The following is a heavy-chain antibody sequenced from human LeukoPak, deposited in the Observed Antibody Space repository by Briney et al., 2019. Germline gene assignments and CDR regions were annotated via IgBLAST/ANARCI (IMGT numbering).Heavy chain of an antibody. Sequence: GRSLRLSCAASGFTFSSYAMHWVRQAPGKGLEWVAVISYDGSNKYYADSVKGRFTISRDNSKNTLYLQMNGLRAEDTAVYYCAKEALTGTRATDYWGQGTLVTVSS. CDR3: AKEALTGTRATDY. V-gene: IGHV3-30-3*01. CDR1: GFTFSSYA. J-gene: IGHJ4*02. D-gene: IGHD1-7*01. CDR2: ISYDGSNK.